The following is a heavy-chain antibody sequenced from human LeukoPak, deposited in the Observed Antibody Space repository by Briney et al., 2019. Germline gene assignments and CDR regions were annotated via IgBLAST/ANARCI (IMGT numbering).Heavy chain of an antibody. CDR1: GFTFSNHW. CDR2: INRGGSRT. J-gene: IGHJ4*02. V-gene: IGHV3-74*01. D-gene: IGHD5-18*01. CDR3: AGGGSDTAMAHDN. Sequence: GGSLRLSCAASGFTFSNHWMHWVRQAPGKGLMWVSRINRGGSRTDYADSVKGRFIISRDDAKNTLYLQLNSLRAEDTAMYFCAGGGSDTAMAHDNWGQGTLVTVSS.